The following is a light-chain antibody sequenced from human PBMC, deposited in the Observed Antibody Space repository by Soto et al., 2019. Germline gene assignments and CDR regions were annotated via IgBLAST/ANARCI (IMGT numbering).Light chain of an antibody. V-gene: IGKV3-15*01. CDR1: QMLTSN. Sequence: EIVMTQSPATLSVSPGERPTPSSGPSQMLTSNLAWYQQKPGQAPRLLIYGAPTRATGIPARFSGSGSGTEFTLTISSLQSEDFAVYYCQQYNNWPPVTFGGGTKVEIK. CDR2: GAP. J-gene: IGKJ4*01. CDR3: QQYNNWPPVT.